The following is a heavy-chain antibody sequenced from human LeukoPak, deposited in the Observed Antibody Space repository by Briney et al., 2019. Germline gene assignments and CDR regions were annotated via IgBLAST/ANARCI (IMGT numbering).Heavy chain of an antibody. J-gene: IGHJ4*02. CDR1: GFTFSTYW. Sequence: PGGSLRLSCAAPGFTFSTYWTYWVRQAPGKGLEWVANIKQDGSHKYYVDSVKGRFTISRDNAKNSLYLQMNSLRVEDTAVYYCVREEGYWGQGTLVTVSS. V-gene: IGHV3-7*01. CDR3: VREEGY. CDR2: IKQDGSHK.